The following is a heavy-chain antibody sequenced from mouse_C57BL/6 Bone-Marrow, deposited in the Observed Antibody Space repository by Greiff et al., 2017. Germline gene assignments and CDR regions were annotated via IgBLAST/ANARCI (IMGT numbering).Heavy chain of an antibody. V-gene: IGHV5-17*01. J-gene: IGHJ4*01. CDR2: ISSGSSTI. CDR1: GFTFSDYG. Sequence: EVHLVESGGGLVKPGGSLKLSCAASGFTFSDYGMHWVRQAPEKGLEWVAYISSGSSTIYYADTVKGRFTISRDNAKNTLFLQMTSLRSEDTAMYYCARPYSNLYYYAMDYWGQGTSVTVSS. CDR3: ARPYSNLYYYAMDY. D-gene: IGHD2-5*01.